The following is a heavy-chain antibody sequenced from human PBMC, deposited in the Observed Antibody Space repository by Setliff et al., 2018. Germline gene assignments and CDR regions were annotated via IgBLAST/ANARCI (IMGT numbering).Heavy chain of an antibody. V-gene: IGHV1-18*01. CDR3: VRGPGPSVVVAMPFDR. CDR2: ISPYNEKT. CDR1: GYNFITFG. J-gene: IGHJ4*02. Sequence: ASVKVSCKTSGYNFITFGISWVRQAPGQGLEWMGWISPYNEKTNYAEKFQGRVTITTDTSPTTAYMEVASLRSDDTAVYYCVRGPGPSVVVAMPFDRWGQGTLVTVSS. D-gene: IGHD5-12*01.